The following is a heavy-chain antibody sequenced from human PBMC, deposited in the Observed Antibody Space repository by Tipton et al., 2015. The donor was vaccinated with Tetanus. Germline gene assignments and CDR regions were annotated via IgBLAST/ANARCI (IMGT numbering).Heavy chain of an antibody. V-gene: IGHV4-61*08. CDR3: AREVPAAGHFDS. D-gene: IGHD2-2*01. Sequence: TLSLTCTVSGASLRGGDYHWSWIRQPPGKGLEWLAYISGSGTTNSNYSLKSRITMTQDTSRNQFSLKLTSVTAADTAVYYCAREVPAAGHFDSWGQGTLVTVSS. CDR2: ISGSGTT. CDR1: GASLRGGDYH. J-gene: IGHJ4*02.